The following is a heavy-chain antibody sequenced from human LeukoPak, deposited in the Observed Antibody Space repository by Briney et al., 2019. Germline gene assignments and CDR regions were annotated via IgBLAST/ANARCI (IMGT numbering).Heavy chain of an antibody. CDR1: GFTFSSYG. CDR2: ISYDGSNK. V-gene: IGHV3-30*18. J-gene: IGHJ4*02. CDR3: AKPGPPVRTYTGYSSGWHPTYYFDY. Sequence: GSLRLSCAASGFTFSSYGMHWVRQAPGKGLEWVAVISYDGSNKYYADSVKGRFTISRDNSKNTLYLQMNSLRAEDTAVYYCAKPGPPVRTYTGYSSGWHPTYYFDYWGQGTLVTVSS. D-gene: IGHD6-19*01.